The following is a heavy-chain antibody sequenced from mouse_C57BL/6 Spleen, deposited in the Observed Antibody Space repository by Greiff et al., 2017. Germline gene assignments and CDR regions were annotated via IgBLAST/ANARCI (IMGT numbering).Heavy chain of an antibody. J-gene: IGHJ2*01. CDR1: GYTFTSYW. CDR3: ARSGYGNPFAY. Sequence: VQVVESGAELAKPGASVKLSCKASGYTFTSYWMHWVKQRPGQGLEWIGYINPSSGYTKYNQKFKDKATLTADKYSSTAYMQLSSLTYEDSAVYYCARSGYGNPFAYWGQGTTLTVSS. D-gene: IGHD2-1*01. CDR2: INPSSGYT. V-gene: IGHV1-7*01.